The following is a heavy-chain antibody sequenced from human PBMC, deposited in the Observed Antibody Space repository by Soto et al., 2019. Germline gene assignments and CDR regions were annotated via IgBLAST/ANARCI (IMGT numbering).Heavy chain of an antibody. CDR3: ARGHFDSRGYSNALDY. CDR2: INHSGST. CDR1: GGSFSGYY. D-gene: IGHD3-22*01. V-gene: IGHV4-34*01. Sequence: SETLPLTCGVFGGSFSGYYWTWILQPPGTGLEWIGEINHSGSTNYSPSLKSRVTISVDTSKNQFSLKLKSVNIADSAMYYCARGHFDSRGYSNALDYWGQGIQVTVSS. J-gene: IGHJ4*02.